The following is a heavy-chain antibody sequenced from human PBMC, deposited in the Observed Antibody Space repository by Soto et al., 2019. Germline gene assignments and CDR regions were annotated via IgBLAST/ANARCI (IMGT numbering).Heavy chain of an antibody. Sequence: GGSLRLSCAASGFTFGNYWMHWVRQPPGKGPEWVSRMTRDGRTTHYADSVKGRFTASRDNAKSTLYLQMNSLRAEDTAVYYCAKAEVDYWGPGTLVTVSS. CDR1: GFTFGNYW. V-gene: IGHV3-74*01. CDR2: MTRDGRTT. J-gene: IGHJ4*02. CDR3: AKAEVDY.